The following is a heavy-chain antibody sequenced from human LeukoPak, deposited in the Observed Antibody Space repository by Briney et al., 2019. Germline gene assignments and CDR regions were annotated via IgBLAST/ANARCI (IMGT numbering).Heavy chain of an antibody. CDR3: ARDRGTWNDDGFDY. CDR2: IYISGST. D-gene: IGHD1-1*01. Sequence: SETLSLTCTVSGGSINSYYWSWIRQPAGKGLEWIGRIYISGSTNYNPSLKSRVTMSVDTSKNQFSLKLSSVTAADTAVCYCARDRGTWNDDGFDYWGQGTLVTVSS. V-gene: IGHV4-4*07. CDR1: GGSINSYY. J-gene: IGHJ4*02.